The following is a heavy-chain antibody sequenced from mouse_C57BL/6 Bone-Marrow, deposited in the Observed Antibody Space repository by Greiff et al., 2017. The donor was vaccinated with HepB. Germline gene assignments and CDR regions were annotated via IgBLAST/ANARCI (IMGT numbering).Heavy chain of an antibody. CDR3: AREDYGSSYYFDY. CDR1: GYTFTSYW. D-gene: IGHD1-1*01. J-gene: IGHJ2*01. Sequence: QVQLQQPGAELVKPGASVKLSCKASGYTFTSYWMHWVKPRPGQGLEWIGMIHPNSGSTNYNEKFKSKATLTVDKSSSPAYMQLSSLTSEDSAVYYCAREDYGSSYYFDYWGQGTTLTVSS. V-gene: IGHV1-64*01. CDR2: IHPNSGST.